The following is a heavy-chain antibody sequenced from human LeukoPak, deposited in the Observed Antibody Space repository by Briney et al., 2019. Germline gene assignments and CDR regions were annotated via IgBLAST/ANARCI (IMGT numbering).Heavy chain of an antibody. V-gene: IGHV4-59*12. CDR3: ARDRTSSSWYHPFDY. D-gene: IGHD6-13*01. CDR1: GGSISSYY. J-gene: IGHJ4*02. CDR2: IYYSGST. Sequence: PSETLSLTCTVSGGSISSYYWSWIRQPPGKGLEWIGYIYYSGSTNYNPSLKSRVTISVDTSKNQFSLKLSSVTAADTAVYYCARDRTSSSWYHPFDYWGQGTLVTVSS.